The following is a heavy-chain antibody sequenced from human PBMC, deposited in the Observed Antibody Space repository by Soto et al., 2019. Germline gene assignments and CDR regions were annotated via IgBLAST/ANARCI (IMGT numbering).Heavy chain of an antibody. D-gene: IGHD2-15*01. V-gene: IGHV3-15*07. J-gene: IGHJ4*02. CDR1: GFIFRNAW. CDR2: VKSEPDGGAI. CDR3: NTYWAENQNRHVDY. Sequence: EVQLIESGGGLVKPGGSLRLPCAASGFIFRNAWMHWVRQAPGKGLQWVGRVKSEPDGGAIDYAPPLKGRFTISRDYSMNTVFLHISDLKNEDTGVYYFNTYWAENQNRHVDYWGKGTLVVVSS.